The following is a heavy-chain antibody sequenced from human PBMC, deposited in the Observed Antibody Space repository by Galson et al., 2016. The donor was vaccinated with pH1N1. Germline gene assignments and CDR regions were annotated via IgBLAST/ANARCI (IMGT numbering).Heavy chain of an antibody. D-gene: IGHD2-2*01. Sequence: SVKVSCKASGGPFSSYTISWVRQAPGQGLEWVGRITPVLRTATYAQKFQGRITITADKSTNTVYMQLSSLRSDDTAVYYCARVRYQLLPGHYWGQGTLVTVSS. CDR3: ARVRYQLLPGHY. CDR1: GGPFSSYT. V-gene: IGHV1-69*08. J-gene: IGHJ4*02. CDR2: ITPVLRTA.